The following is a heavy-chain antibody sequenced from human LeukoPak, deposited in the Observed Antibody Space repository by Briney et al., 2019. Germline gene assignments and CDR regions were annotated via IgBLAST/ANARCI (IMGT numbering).Heavy chain of an antibody. Sequence: GASVKVSCKASGYTFTGYYMHWVRQAPGQGLEWMGWLHPNSGTAGYAQNFQGRVTITGDTSMSTAYMELSSLRSEDTAVYYCARVTSRFWTGYYDPFDIWGQGTMVTVSS. CDR1: GYTFTGYY. V-gene: IGHV1-8*03. CDR3: ARVTSRFWTGYYDPFDI. CDR2: LHPNSGTA. J-gene: IGHJ3*02. D-gene: IGHD3/OR15-3a*01.